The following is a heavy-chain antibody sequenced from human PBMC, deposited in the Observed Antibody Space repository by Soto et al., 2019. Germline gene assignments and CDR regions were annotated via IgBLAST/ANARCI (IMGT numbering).Heavy chain of an antibody. J-gene: IGHJ4*02. Sequence: GGSLRLSCAASGFTVSSNYMSWVRQAPGKGLEWVSVIYSGGSTYYADSVKGRFTISRDNSKNTLYLQMNSLRAEDTAVYYCAREWSGDRTSYFDYWGQGTLVTVSS. D-gene: IGHD2-21*01. CDR2: IYSGGST. CDR3: AREWSGDRTSYFDY. CDR1: GFTVSSNY. V-gene: IGHV3-66*01.